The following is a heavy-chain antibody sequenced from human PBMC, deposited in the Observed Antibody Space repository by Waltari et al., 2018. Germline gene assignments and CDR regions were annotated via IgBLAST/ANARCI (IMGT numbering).Heavy chain of an antibody. CDR2: FDSENGEP. D-gene: IGHD6-19*01. V-gene: IGHV1-24*01. CDR1: GYSLGELS. Sequence: QVQLVQSGAEVKKAGASVKVSCEVFGYSLGELSINWVRQAPGKGLEWMGGFDSENGEPVYAQKFQGRFTMTEDTSKDIAYMELSRLRSEDTAVYFCATDPVSGRHRDYWGQGTLVTVSS. J-gene: IGHJ4*02. CDR3: ATDPVSGRHRDY.